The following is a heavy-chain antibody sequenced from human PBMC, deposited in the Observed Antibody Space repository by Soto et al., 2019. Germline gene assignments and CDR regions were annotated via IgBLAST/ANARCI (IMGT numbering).Heavy chain of an antibody. J-gene: IGHJ5*01. CDR1: GYTLTELS. V-gene: IGHV1-8*01. CDR2: MSPKTANT. Sequence: ASVKVSCKVSGYTLTELSMHWVRQTAGQGLEWMGWMSPKTANTGYAQKFQGRVTMTRSTSISTAYMELSSLTSEDTAVYYCTGGPPNWGFDSWGQGTPVTVSS. CDR3: TGGPPNWGFDS. D-gene: IGHD7-27*01.